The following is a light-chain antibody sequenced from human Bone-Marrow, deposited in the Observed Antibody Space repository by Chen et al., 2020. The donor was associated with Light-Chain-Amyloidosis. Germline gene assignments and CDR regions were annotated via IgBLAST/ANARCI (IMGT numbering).Light chain of an antibody. CDR2: EDD. V-gene: IGLV6-57*01. Sequence: NFMLTQPHSVSESPGKTVIISCTRSSGSIATNYVQWYQQRPGSSPTTVIYEDDQRPSGVPDRFSGSIGRSSNSASLTISGLKTEDEAGYYCQSYQGSSQGVFGGGTKLTVL. CDR1: SGSIATNY. CDR3: QSYQGSSQGV. J-gene: IGLJ3*02.